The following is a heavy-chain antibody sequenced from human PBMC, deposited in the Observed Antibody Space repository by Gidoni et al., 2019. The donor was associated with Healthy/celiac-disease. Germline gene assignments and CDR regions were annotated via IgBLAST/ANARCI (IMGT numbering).Heavy chain of an antibody. D-gene: IGHD3-16*02. Sequence: EVQLVESGGGLVKPGGSLSLSCAASGFTFSSYSMNWVRQAPGKGLEWVSSIRCSSSYIYYADSVKGRFTISRDNAKNSMYLQMNSLRAEDTAVYYCARENDYVWGSYPRGWFDPWGQGTLVTVSS. V-gene: IGHV3-21*01. CDR1: GFTFSSYS. CDR3: ARENDYVWGSYPRGWFDP. J-gene: IGHJ5*02. CDR2: IRCSSSYI.